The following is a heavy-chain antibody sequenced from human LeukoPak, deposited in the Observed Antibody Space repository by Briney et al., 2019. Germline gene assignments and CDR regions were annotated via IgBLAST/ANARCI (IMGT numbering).Heavy chain of an antibody. CDR3: ARAGNYYYSSGYYSHFDY. CDR1: GASISSDY. D-gene: IGHD3-22*01. CDR2: VYHSGST. Sequence: SETLSLTCTVSGASISSDYWNWIRQPPGKGLEWISHVYHSGSTNYNPSLKGRVTISVDTSKNQFSLKLSSVTAADTAVYYCARAGNYYYSSGYYSHFDYWGQGTLVTVSS. J-gene: IGHJ4*02. V-gene: IGHV4-59*01.